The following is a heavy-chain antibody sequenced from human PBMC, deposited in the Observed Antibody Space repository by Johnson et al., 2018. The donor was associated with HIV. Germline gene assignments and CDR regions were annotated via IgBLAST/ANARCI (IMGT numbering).Heavy chain of an antibody. Sequence: QVQLVESGGGVVQPGRSLRLSCAASGFTFSSYGMHWVRQAPGKGLEWVAVISYDGSNNYYADSVKGRFTISRDNSKNTLYLQMNGLRAEDTAVYYCAREGPGAYYDSSGDAFDIWGRDNGHRLF. V-gene: IGHV3-30*03. D-gene: IGHD3-22*01. CDR2: ISYDGSNN. CDR1: GFTFSSYG. CDR3: AREGPGAYYDSSGDAFDI. J-gene: IGHJ3*02.